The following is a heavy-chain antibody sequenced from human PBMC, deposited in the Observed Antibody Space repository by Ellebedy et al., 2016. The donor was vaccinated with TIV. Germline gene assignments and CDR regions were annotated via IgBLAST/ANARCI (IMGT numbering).Heavy chain of an antibody. CDR2: IWYDGNNK. J-gene: IGHJ4*02. D-gene: IGHD1-26*01. V-gene: IGHV3-33*06. Sequence: GESLKISCATSGFTFSNFGMHWVRQAPGKGLEWVAVIWYDGNNKYYADSVKGRFTISRDNSKNTLYLQMNSLRAEDTAVYYCAKMGRKLDWGQGTLVTVSS. CDR1: GFTFSNFG. CDR3: AKMGRKLD.